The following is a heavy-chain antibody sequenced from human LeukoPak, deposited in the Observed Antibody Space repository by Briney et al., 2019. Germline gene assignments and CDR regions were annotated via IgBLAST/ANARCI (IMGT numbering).Heavy chain of an antibody. CDR3: TTVDYGDENYYYYVDV. CDR1: GFTFSTYG. V-gene: IGHV3-23*01. Sequence: RTGGSLRLSCVASGFTFSTYGMSWVRQAPGKGLEWVSAISGSGGSTYYADSVKGRFTISRDNSKNTLYLQMNSLKTEDTAVYYCTTVDYGDENYYYYVDVWGKGTTVTVSS. J-gene: IGHJ6*03. CDR2: ISGSGGST. D-gene: IGHD4-17*01.